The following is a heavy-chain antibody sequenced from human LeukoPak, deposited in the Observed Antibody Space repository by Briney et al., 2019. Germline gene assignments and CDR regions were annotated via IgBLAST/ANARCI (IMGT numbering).Heavy chain of an antibody. V-gene: IGHV1-69*05. CDR2: IIPIFGTA. D-gene: IGHD6-13*01. CDR3: AVGVAAAGPSLDY. CDR1: GGTFSSYA. Sequence: SVKVSCKASGGTFSSYAISWVRQAPGQGLEWMGRIIPIFGTANYAQKFQGRVTITTDESTSTAYMELSSLRSEDTAVYYCAVGVAAAGPSLDYWGRGTLVTVSS. J-gene: IGHJ4*02.